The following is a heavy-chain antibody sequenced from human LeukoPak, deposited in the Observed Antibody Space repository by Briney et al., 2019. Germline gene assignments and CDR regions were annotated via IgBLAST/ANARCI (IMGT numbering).Heavy chain of an antibody. D-gene: IGHD6-25*01. CDR1: GGSISSYY. J-gene: IGHJ2*01. Sequence: TSETLSLTCTVSGGSISSYYWSWIRQPPGKGLEWIGYIYYSGSTNYNPSLKSRVTISVDTSKNQFSLKLGSVTAADTAVYYCVRQGGGFWYFDLWGRGTLVTVSS. V-gene: IGHV4-59*08. CDR2: IYYSGST. CDR3: VRQGGGFWYFDL.